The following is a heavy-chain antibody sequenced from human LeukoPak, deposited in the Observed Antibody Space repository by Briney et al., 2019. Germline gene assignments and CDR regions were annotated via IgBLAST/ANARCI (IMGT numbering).Heavy chain of an antibody. D-gene: IGHD2/OR15-2a*01. V-gene: IGHV4-39*07. J-gene: IGHJ5*02. CDR3: ARDSVLGNTYNWFDP. Sequence: SETLSLTCTVSGGPISTSSVHYWGWIRQPPGKALEWIGSIYYSGGTYYNPSLQSRVTISVDTSKNQFSLRLSSVTAADTAMYYCARDSVLGNTYNWFDPWGQGTLVTVSS. CDR2: IYYSGGT. CDR1: GGPISTSSVHY.